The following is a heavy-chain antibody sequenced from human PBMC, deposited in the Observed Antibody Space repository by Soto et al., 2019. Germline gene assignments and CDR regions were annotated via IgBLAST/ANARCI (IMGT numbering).Heavy chain of an antibody. Sequence: QVQLQQWGAGLLKPSETLSLTCAVYGGSFSGYYWSWIRQPPGKGLEWIGEINHSGSTNYNPSLKSRVDISVDTSTNQFSLKLSSVTAADTAVYYCARGGDYVWGSYRFKTFDYWGQGTLVTVSS. J-gene: IGHJ4*02. CDR3: ARGGDYVWGSYRFKTFDY. CDR2: INHSGST. D-gene: IGHD3-16*02. CDR1: GGSFSGYY. V-gene: IGHV4-34*01.